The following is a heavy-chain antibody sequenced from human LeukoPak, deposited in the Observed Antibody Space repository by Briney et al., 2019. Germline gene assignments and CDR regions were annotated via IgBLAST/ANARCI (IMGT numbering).Heavy chain of an antibody. CDR1: GGSISSYY. CDR2: IYYGGST. V-gene: IGHV4-59*01. D-gene: IGHD6-13*01. CDR3: ARTTEAHSWRTRYYDYYMDV. Sequence: SETLSLTCTVSGGSISSYYWSWIRQPPGKGLEWIGYIYYGGSTNYNPSLKSRVTISVDTSKNQFSLKLSSVTAADTAVYYCARTTEAHSWRTRYYDYYMDVWGKGTTVTVSS. J-gene: IGHJ6*03.